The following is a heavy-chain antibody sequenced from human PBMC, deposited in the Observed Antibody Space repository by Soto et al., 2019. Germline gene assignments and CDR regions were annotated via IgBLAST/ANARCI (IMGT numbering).Heavy chain of an antibody. V-gene: IGHV3-7*03. CDR3: ASSYAPYYFDY. CDR1: VFTFSSYW. Sequence: LRLPCAASVFTFSSYWMSWVRRAPGKGLEWVANINQDGSEKYYVDSVKGRFTISRDNAKNSLYLQMNSLRAEDTAVYYCASSYAPYYFDYWGQGTLVTVSS. J-gene: IGHJ4*02. CDR2: INQDGSEK. D-gene: IGHD4-17*01.